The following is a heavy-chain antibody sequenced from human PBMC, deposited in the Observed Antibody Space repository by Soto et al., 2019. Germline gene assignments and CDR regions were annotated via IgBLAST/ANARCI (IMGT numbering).Heavy chain of an antibody. D-gene: IGHD3-10*01. J-gene: IGHJ4*02. Sequence: SETPSLTCAVCGGSFCGYYWSWIRQPPGKGLEWIGDIYHSGSTNYNPSLKSRVTISVDTSKNQFSLKLSSVTAADTAVYYCARHDMVRGVTYWGQGTLVTVSS. CDR2: IYHSGST. V-gene: IGHV4-34*01. CDR1: GGSFCGYY. CDR3: ARHDMVRGVTY.